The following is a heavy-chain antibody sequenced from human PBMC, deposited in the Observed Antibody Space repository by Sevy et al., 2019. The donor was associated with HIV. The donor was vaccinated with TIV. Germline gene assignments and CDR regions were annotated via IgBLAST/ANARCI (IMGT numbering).Heavy chain of an antibody. CDR1: GFTFSSYG. D-gene: IGHD2-2*01. V-gene: IGHV3-30*02. CDR2: IRYDGSNK. CDR3: AKDSESAGDIVVVPAASSAFDI. Sequence: GGSLRLSCAASGFTFSSYGMHWVRQAPGKGLEWVAFIRYDGSNKYYADSVKGRFTISRDNSKKTLYQQMNSLRAEDPAVYYCAKDSESAGDIVVVPAASSAFDIWGQGTMVTVSS. J-gene: IGHJ3*02.